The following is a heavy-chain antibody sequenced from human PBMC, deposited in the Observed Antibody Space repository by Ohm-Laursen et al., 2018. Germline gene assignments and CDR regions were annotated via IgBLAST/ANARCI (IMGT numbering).Heavy chain of an antibody. Sequence: SLRLSCAASGFTFSSYGMHWVRQAPGKGLEWVAVISYDGSNKYYADSVKGRFTTSRDNSKNTLYLQMNSLRAEDTAVYYCAKESQYYYDPDAFDIWGQGTMVTVSS. CDR3: AKESQYYYDPDAFDI. V-gene: IGHV3-30*18. CDR2: ISYDGSNK. J-gene: IGHJ3*02. CDR1: GFTFSSYG. D-gene: IGHD3-22*01.